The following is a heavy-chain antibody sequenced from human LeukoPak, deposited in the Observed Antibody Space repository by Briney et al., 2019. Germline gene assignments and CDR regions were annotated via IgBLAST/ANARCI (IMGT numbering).Heavy chain of an antibody. CDR1: GVTFSSYA. CDR3: ERGHDAFDI. V-gene: IGHV3-30-3*01. CDR2: ISYDGSNK. J-gene: IGHJ3*02. Sequence: PGRSLRLSCAASGVTFSSYAMHWVRQAPGKGLEWVEVISYDGSNKYYADSVKGRFTISRDNSKNTLYLQMNSLRAEDTAVYYCERGHDAFDIWGQGTMVTVSS.